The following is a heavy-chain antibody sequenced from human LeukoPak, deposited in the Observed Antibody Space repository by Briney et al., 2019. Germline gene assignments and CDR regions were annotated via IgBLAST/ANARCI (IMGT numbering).Heavy chain of an antibody. D-gene: IGHD3-22*01. Sequence: GGSLRPSCAASGFTFSSYEMNWVRQAPGKGLEWVSYISSSGSTIYYADSVKGRFTISRDNAKNSLYLQMNSLRAEDTAVYYCARVLHKRNYDSSVYYGYWGQGTLVTVSS. CDR3: ARVLHKRNYDSSVYYGY. V-gene: IGHV3-48*03. CDR1: GFTFSSYE. CDR2: ISSSGSTI. J-gene: IGHJ4*02.